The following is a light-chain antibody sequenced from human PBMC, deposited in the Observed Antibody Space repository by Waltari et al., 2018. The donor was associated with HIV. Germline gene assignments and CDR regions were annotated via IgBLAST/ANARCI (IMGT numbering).Light chain of an antibody. Sequence: SYELTQPPSVSVSPGQTASITCSGDKLGDKYACWYQQKPGQSPVLVIYQDSKRPLGIPVPFAGSNAGNTAALAIRGTQAIDDANYYCRAWDNRTVVFGGGTKLTVL. CDR2: QDS. CDR1: KLGDKY. J-gene: IGLJ2*01. V-gene: IGLV3-1*01. CDR3: RAWDNRTVV.